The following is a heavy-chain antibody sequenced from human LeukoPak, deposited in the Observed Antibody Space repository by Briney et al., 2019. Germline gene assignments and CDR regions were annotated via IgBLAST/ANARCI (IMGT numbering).Heavy chain of an antibody. Sequence: SGGSLRLSCTSSGFSFGDYAMSWVRQAPGKGLDWVGFIRSKAYGATTDYAASVKGRFTISRDDSKSIAYLQMNSLKTEDTAVYYCTRDPYYYDSSGHEWFDPWGQGTLVTVSS. CDR1: GFSFGDYA. D-gene: IGHD3-22*01. CDR3: TRDPYYYDSSGHEWFDP. J-gene: IGHJ5*02. CDR2: IRSKAYGATT. V-gene: IGHV3-49*04.